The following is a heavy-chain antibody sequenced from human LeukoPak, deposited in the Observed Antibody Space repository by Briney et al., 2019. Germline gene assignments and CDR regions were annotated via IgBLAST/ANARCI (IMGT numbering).Heavy chain of an antibody. J-gene: IGHJ5*02. CDR3: ARVGIVAVPAAIRTGTTLDP. V-gene: IGHV3-48*04. CDR2: ISSNSSTI. CDR1: GFTFSSYS. Sequence: GSLILSCAASGFTFSSYSMNWVRQAPGKGLERVSYISSNSSTIYYAHSLKGRFTISRDNAKNSLYLQMNSLRAEDTAVYYCARVGIVAVPAAIRTGTTLDPWGQGTLVTVSS. D-gene: IGHD2-2*03.